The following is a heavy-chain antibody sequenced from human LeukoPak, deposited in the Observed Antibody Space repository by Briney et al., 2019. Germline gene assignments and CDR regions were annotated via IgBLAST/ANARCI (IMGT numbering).Heavy chain of an antibody. J-gene: IGHJ4*02. D-gene: IGHD3-22*01. CDR2: ISSSGSTI. CDR1: GFTFSDYY. Sequence: GGSLRISCAASGFTFSDYYMSWIRQAPGKGLVWVSYISSSGSTIYYADSVKGRFTISRDNAKNSLYLQMNSLRAEDTAVYYCARVGYYYDSAYFDYWGQGTLVTGSS. CDR3: ARVGYYYDSAYFDY. V-gene: IGHV3-11*04.